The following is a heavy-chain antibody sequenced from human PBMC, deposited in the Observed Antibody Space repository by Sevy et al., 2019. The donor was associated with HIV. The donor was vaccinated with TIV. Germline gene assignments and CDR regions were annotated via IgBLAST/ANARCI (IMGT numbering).Heavy chain of an antibody. J-gene: IGHJ4*02. D-gene: IGHD6-13*01. CDR1: GFTLNSYW. CDR2: INQDGSVK. V-gene: IGHV3-7*01. Sequence: GGCLRLSCAASGFTLNSYWMSWVRQAPGKGLEWVANINQDGSVKYYVDSVKGRFTISRDNARNSLYLRMNSLRAEDTALYYSLRAIAAAGSFWGQGTLVTVSS. CDR3: LRAIAAAGSF.